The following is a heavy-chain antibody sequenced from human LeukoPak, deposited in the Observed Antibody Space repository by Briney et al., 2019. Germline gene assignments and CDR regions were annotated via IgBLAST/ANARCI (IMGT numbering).Heavy chain of an antibody. CDR2: TYYRSKWYN. V-gene: IGHV6-1*01. CDR1: GDSVSSNNVA. D-gene: IGHD1-20*01. Sequence: SQTLSLTCVISGDSVSSNNVAWNWLRQSPSRGLEWLGRTYYRSKWYNDYAVSMKGLITINPDTSKNQFSLQLKSVTPEDTAMYYCARDIPGSQDAFDLWGQGTMVIVSS. J-gene: IGHJ3*01. CDR3: ARDIPGSQDAFDL.